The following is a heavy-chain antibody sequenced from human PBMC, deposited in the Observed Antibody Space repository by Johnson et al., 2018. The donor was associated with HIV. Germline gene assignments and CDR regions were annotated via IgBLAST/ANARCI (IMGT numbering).Heavy chain of an antibody. Sequence: QEQLVESGGGLVKPGGSLRLSCAASGFTFSDYYMSWIRQAPGKGLEWVSYISSSGSTIYYADSVKGRFTISRDNAKNSLYLQMNSLRAEDTAVYYCSRELRSGHTDAFDIWGQGTMVTVSS. V-gene: IGHV3-11*04. CDR3: SRELRSGHTDAFDI. D-gene: IGHD6-19*01. CDR2: ISSSGSTI. CDR1: GFTFSDYY. J-gene: IGHJ3*02.